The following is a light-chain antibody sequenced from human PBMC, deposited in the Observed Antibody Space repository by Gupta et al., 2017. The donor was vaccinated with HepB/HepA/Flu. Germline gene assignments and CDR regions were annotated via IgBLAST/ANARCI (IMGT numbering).Light chain of an antibody. Sequence: DIQMTQSPSSLSASVGDTVTITCRASESISTYLNWYQQKPGKAPELLIYAASTLHTGVPSRFSGSGSGTDFTLTISSLQPEDFATYFCQQSYTTLSSTFGRGTRLEIK. J-gene: IGKJ5*01. CDR1: ESISTY. V-gene: IGKV1-39*01. CDR3: QQSYTTLSST. CDR2: AAS.